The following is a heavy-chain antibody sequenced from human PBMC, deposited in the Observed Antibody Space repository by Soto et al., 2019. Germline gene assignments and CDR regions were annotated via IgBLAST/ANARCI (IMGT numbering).Heavy chain of an antibody. V-gene: IGHV4-34*01. D-gene: IGHD5-18*01. Sequence: QVHLQQWGAGLLKPSETLSLTCSVYGGSFSDYCWSWIRQPPGKGLEWIGEIDHRGTTFFNPSLKSRVTISIDTSKNQFSLNLSSVTAADTAMYYCARGRDAAMVDKGNWFDPWGQGTLVTVSS. CDR1: GGSFSDYC. CDR2: IDHRGTT. CDR3: ARGRDAAMVDKGNWFDP. J-gene: IGHJ5*02.